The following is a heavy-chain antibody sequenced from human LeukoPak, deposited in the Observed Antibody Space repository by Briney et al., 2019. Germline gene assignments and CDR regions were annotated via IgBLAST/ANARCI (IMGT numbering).Heavy chain of an antibody. CDR3: ARGPHERSGYPDD. J-gene: IGHJ4*02. CDR2: IIPIFGTA. V-gene: IGHV1-69*05. CDR1: GGTFSSYA. D-gene: IGHD3-22*01. Sequence: SVKVSCKASGGTFSSYAISWVRQAPGQGLEWMGGIIPIFGTANYAQKFQGRVTITTDGSTSTAYMELSSLRSDDTAVYYCARGPHERSGYPDDWGQGILVTVSS.